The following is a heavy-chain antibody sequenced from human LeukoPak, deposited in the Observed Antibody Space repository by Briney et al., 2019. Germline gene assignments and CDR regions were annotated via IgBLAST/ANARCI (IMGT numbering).Heavy chain of an antibody. CDR3: ARDGPPKRYFDPDQQWFDP. D-gene: IGHD3-9*01. J-gene: IGHJ5*02. Sequence: SETLSLTCTVSGGSISSYYWSWIRQPAGKGLEWIGRIYTSGSTNYNPSLKSRVTMSVDTSKNQFSLKLSSVTAAGTAVYYCARDGPPKRYFDPDQQWFDPWGQGTLVTVSS. V-gene: IGHV4-4*07. CDR2: IYTSGST. CDR1: GGSISSYY.